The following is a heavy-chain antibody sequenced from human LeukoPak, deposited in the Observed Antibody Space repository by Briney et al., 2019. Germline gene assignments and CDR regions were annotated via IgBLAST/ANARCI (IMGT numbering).Heavy chain of an antibody. D-gene: IGHD2-2*01. CDR2: IYPGDSDT. Sequence: GESLKISCKGSGYSFTSYWIGWVRQMPGKGLEWMGIIYPGDSDTRYSPSFQGQVTISADKSISTAYLQWSSLKASDTAMYYCARLARWGRGYCSSTSCYAPDYFDYWGQGTLVTVSS. CDR3: ARLARWGRGYCSSTSCYAPDYFDY. V-gene: IGHV5-51*01. CDR1: GYSFTSYW. J-gene: IGHJ4*02.